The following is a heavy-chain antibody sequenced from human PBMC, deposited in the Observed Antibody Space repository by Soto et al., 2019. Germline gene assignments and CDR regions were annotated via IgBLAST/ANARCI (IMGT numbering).Heavy chain of an antibody. J-gene: IGHJ6*02. CDR3: ARDRTTAMAPYYYYGMDV. D-gene: IGHD5-18*01. Sequence: SETLSLTCTVSGGSISSGGYYWSWIRQHPGKGLEWIGYIYYSGSTYYNPSLKSRVTISVDTSKNQFSLKLSSVTAADTAVYYCARDRTTAMAPYYYYGMDVWGQGTTVTVS. V-gene: IGHV4-31*03. CDR2: IYYSGST. CDR1: GGSISSGGYY.